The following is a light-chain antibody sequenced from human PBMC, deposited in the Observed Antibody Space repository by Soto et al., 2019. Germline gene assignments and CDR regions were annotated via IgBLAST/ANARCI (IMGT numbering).Light chain of an antibody. CDR2: EVT. CDR3: CSYAGGRGWV. J-gene: IGLJ3*02. CDR1: SSDVGYYNH. V-gene: IGLV2-23*02. Sequence: QSVLTQPASVSGSPGQSITISCTGTSSDVGYYNHVSWYQHHPGRVPKLIIYEVTERPSGSSNRFSGSKSGTTASLTISALPAEDDGDYYCCSYAGGRGWVFGGGTQLTVL.